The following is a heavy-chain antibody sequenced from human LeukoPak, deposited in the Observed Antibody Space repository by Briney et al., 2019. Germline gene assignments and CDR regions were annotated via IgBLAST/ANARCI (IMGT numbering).Heavy chain of an antibody. CDR3: AKVFYDSSGYYLDY. Sequence: GGSLRLSCAASGFTFDDYAMHWVRQAPGKGLEWVAGISWNSGSIGYADSVKGRFTISRDNAKNSLYLQMNSLRAEDTALYYCAKVFYDSSGYYLDYWGKGTLVTVSS. D-gene: IGHD3-22*01. CDR1: GFTFDDYA. CDR2: ISWNSGSI. J-gene: IGHJ4*02. V-gene: IGHV3-9*01.